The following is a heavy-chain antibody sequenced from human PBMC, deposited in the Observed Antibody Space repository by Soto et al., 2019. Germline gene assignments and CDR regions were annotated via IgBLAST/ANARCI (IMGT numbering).Heavy chain of an antibody. CDR1: GFTFSSYA. CDR3: AKDPGLDSSGYYHSEYFQH. D-gene: IGHD3-22*01. J-gene: IGHJ1*01. Sequence: GGSLRLSCAASGFTFSSYAMSWVRQAPGKGLEWVSAISGSGGSTYYADSVKGRFTISRDNSKNTLYLQMNSLRAEDTAVYYCAKDPGLDSSGYYHSEYFQHWGQGTLVTVSS. CDR2: ISGSGGST. V-gene: IGHV3-23*01.